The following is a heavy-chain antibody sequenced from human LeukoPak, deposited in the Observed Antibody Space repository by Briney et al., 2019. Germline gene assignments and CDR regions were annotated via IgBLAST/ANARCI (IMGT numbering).Heavy chain of an antibody. CDR3: ARDYYDSSGYYPDAFDI. J-gene: IGHJ3*02. CDR2: VYSGGST. D-gene: IGHD3-22*01. CDR1: GFTVSSNY. Sequence: GGSLRLSCAASGFTVSSNYMSWVRQAPGKGREWVSVVYSGGSTYYADSVKGRFTISRDNSKNTLYLQMNSLRAEDTAVYYCARDYYDSSGYYPDAFDIWGQGTMVTVSS. V-gene: IGHV3-66*01.